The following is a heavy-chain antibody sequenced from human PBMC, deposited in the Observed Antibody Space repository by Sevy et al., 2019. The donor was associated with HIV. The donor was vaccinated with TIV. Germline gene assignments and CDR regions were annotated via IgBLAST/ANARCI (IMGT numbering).Heavy chain of an antibody. CDR3: AKDYSTGWYGYYYGMDV. Sequence: GGSLRLSCAASGFIFSSFGMHWVRQAPGKGLEWVAFIHYKGSDKYYADAVKGRYTIYRENSKNTVYLQMSSLRAEDTAVYYCAKDYSTGWYGYYYGMDVRGQGTTVTVSS. CDR2: IHYKGSDK. J-gene: IGHJ6*02. CDR1: GFIFSSFG. V-gene: IGHV3-30*02. D-gene: IGHD6-19*01.